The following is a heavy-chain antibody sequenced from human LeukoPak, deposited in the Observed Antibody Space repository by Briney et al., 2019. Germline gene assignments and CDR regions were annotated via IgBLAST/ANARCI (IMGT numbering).Heavy chain of an antibody. D-gene: IGHD3-22*01. CDR3: ALSSGAYDSAGYFDY. Sequence: GASLQISCKGSGYSFANYWIGWVRQLPGKGLEWMGIIYPNASDTRYSPSFRGQVTISADKSIATAYLRWNSLKASDTAMYYCALSSGAYDSAGYFDYWGQGTLVTVSS. V-gene: IGHV5-51*01. CDR1: GYSFANYW. J-gene: IGHJ4*02. CDR2: IYPNASDT.